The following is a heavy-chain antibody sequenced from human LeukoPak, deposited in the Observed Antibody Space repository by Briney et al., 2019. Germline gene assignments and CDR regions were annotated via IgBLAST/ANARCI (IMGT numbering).Heavy chain of an antibody. CDR1: GYTFTSYG. D-gene: IGHD3-3*01. J-gene: IGHJ4*02. Sequence: GASVKVSRKASGYTFTSYGISWVRQAPGQGLEWMGWISAYNGNTNYAQKLQGRVTMTTDTSTSTAYMELRSLRSDDTAVYYCARDRGPRDFWSGSNFDYWGQGTLVTVSS. CDR3: ARDRGPRDFWSGSNFDY. CDR2: ISAYNGNT. V-gene: IGHV1-18*01.